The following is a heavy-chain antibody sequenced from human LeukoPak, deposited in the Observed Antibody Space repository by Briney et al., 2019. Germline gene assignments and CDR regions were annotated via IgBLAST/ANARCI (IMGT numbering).Heavy chain of an antibody. CDR3: ARHSMAHYDSHVSRPHFDY. J-gene: IGHJ4*02. V-gene: IGHV4-39*01. D-gene: IGHD3-22*01. Sequence: SETLSLTCTVSGGSISTCAYYWAWIRQPPGKGLEWIGSIYYSGSTSYNPSLKSRVTISVDTSKNQFSLKLSSVTAADTAVYYCARHSMAHYDSHVSRPHFDYWGQGTLVSVSS. CDR2: IYYSGST. CDR1: GGSISTCAYY.